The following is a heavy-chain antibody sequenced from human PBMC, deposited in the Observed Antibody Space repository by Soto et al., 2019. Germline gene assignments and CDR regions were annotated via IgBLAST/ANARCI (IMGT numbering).Heavy chain of an antibody. D-gene: IGHD6-19*01. V-gene: IGHV4-39*01. CDR2: IHYSGST. CDR3: ARHSSTGWYHSHY. Sequence: SSETLSLTCTVSGGSISSYYWGWIRQPPGKGLEWIGSIHYSGSTYYNPSLKSRVTISVDTSKNQFSLTLSSVTAADTAVYYCARHSSTGWYHSHYWGQGTRVTVSS. CDR1: GGSISSYY. J-gene: IGHJ4*02.